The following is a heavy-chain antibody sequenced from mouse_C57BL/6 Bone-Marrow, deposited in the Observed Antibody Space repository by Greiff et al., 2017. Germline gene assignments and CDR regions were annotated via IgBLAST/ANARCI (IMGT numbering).Heavy chain of an antibody. CDR3: AREDYYGSREV. V-gene: IGHV14-2*01. Sequence: EVQLQQSGAELVKPGASVTLSCTASGFNFKDYYMHWVKQRTEQGLEWIGRIDPEDGETKYAQKFQGKATITADTTSTTAYLQLSSRTSEDTAVYYCAREDYYGSREVGGTGTTVTVSS. CDR2: IDPEDGET. CDR1: GFNFKDYY. D-gene: IGHD1-1*01. J-gene: IGHJ1*03.